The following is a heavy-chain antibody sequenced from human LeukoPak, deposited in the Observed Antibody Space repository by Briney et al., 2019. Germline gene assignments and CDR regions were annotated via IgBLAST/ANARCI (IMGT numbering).Heavy chain of an antibody. J-gene: IGHJ5*02. D-gene: IGHD5-12*01. V-gene: IGHV1-2*02. CDR3: AKEGYSNGPDP. CDR1: GYTLTDHY. CDR2: INPTNGAA. Sequence: ASVKVSCKASGYTLTDHYMHWLRQTRGHGLEWMGWINPTNGAAIYGQTFQGRVTMTRDTSISTVYMELRNLRSDDTGVYYCAKEGYSNGPDPWGPGSLVTVSS.